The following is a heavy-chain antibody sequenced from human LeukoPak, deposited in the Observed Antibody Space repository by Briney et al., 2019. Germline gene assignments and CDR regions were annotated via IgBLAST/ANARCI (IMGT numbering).Heavy chain of an antibody. V-gene: IGHV4-59*01. CDR1: GGSISSYY. CDR2: IYYSGST. CDR3: ARERGWEEDAFGI. J-gene: IGHJ3*02. Sequence: PSETLSLTCTVSGGSISSYYWSWIRQPPGKGLEWIGYIYYSGSTNYNPSLKSRVTISVDTSKNQFSLKLSSVTAADTAVYYCARERGWEEDAFGIWGQGTMVTVSS. D-gene: IGHD1-26*01.